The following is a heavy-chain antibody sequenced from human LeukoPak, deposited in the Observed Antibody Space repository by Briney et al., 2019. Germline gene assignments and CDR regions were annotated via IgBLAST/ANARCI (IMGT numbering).Heavy chain of an antibody. D-gene: IGHD4-23*01. CDR3: WRRGWELDY. Sequence: GGSLRLACATSGLSIKNYWMAWVRQAPGKGLEWVAHIKEDGTQTYYADSVKGRFTISKADAQNSLYLQMDSLRAEDTAVYYCWRRGWELDYWGQGTLVTVSS. J-gene: IGHJ4*02. CDR1: GLSIKNYW. V-gene: IGHV3-7*01. CDR2: IKEDGTQT.